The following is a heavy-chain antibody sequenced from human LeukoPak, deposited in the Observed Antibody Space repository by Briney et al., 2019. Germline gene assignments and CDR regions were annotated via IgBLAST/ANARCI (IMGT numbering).Heavy chain of an antibody. CDR2: IIPIFGTA. CDR3: AKDRIYSNYGYYMDV. J-gene: IGHJ6*03. Sequence: SVKVSCKASGGTFSSYAISWVRQAPGQGLEWMGGIIPIFGTANYAQKFQGRVTITADKSTSTAYMELSSLRDEDTAVFYCAKDRIYSNYGYYMDVWGKGTTVTVSS. CDR1: GGTFSSYA. D-gene: IGHD4-11*01. V-gene: IGHV1-69*06.